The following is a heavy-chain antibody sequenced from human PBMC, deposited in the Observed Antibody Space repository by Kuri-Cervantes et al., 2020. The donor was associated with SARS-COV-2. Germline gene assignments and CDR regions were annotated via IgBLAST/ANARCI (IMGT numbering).Heavy chain of an antibody. V-gene: IGHV1-18*01. CDR3: ARLLRGAYYYYYMDV. Sequence: ASVKVSCKASGYTFTSYGISWVRQAPGQGLEWMGWISAYNGNTNYAQKLQGRVTMTTDTSTSTAYMKLRSLRSDDTAVYYCARLLRGAYYYYYMDVWGKGTTVTVSS. J-gene: IGHJ6*03. CDR1: GYTFTSYG. CDR2: ISAYNGNT. D-gene: IGHD1-26*01.